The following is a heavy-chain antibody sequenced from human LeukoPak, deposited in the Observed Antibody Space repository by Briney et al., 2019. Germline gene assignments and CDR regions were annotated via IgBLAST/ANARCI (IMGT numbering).Heavy chain of an antibody. D-gene: IGHD3-10*01. V-gene: IGHV4-61*02. J-gene: IGHJ4*02. Sequence: SQTLSLTCTASGGSIGSGAYYWSWIRQPAGKGLEWIGRIYTSGSTNYNPSLKSRVTISVDTSKNQFSLKLSSVTAADTAVYYCARLYGSGDGDYWGQGTLVTVSS. CDR3: ARLYGSGDGDY. CDR2: IYTSGST. CDR1: GGSIGSGAYY.